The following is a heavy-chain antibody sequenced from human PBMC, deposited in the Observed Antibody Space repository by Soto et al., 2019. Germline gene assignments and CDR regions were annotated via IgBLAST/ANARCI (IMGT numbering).Heavy chain of an antibody. Sequence: SVKVSCKASGGTFSSYAISWVRQAPGQGLEWMGGIIPIFGTANYAQKFQGRVTITADKSTSTAYMELSSLRSEDTAVYYCERSSYSGSSRYAFDIWGQGTMVTVSS. J-gene: IGHJ3*02. CDR1: GGTFSSYA. V-gene: IGHV1-69*06. CDR3: ERSSYSGSSRYAFDI. CDR2: IIPIFGTA. D-gene: IGHD1-26*01.